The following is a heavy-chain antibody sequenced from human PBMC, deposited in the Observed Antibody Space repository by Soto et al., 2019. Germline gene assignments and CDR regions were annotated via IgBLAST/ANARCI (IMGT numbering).Heavy chain of an antibody. CDR1: GGSISSYY. CDR3: ARVNYCTGGSCYPDYGMDV. V-gene: IGHV4-59*01. CDR2: IYYSGST. D-gene: IGHD2-15*01. J-gene: IGHJ6*02. Sequence: SETLSLTCTVSGGSISSYYWSWIRQPPGKGLERSGYIYYSGSTTYNPSLKSRVTISVDTSKTQFSLKLSSVTAADTAVYYCARVNYCTGGSCYPDYGMDVWGQGTTVT.